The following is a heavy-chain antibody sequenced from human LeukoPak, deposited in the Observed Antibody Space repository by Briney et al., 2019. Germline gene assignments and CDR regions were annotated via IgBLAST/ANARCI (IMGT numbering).Heavy chain of an antibody. V-gene: IGHV3-48*03. Sequence: GGSLRLSCAASGFTFSSYEMNWVRQAPGKGLEWVSYISSSGSTIYYADSVKGRFTISRDNSKNTLYLQMNSLRAEDTAVYYCAKESPEYYYGSGSGGFDYWGQGTLVTVSS. CDR2: ISSSGSTI. CDR1: GFTFSSYE. D-gene: IGHD3-10*01. J-gene: IGHJ4*02. CDR3: AKESPEYYYGSGSGGFDY.